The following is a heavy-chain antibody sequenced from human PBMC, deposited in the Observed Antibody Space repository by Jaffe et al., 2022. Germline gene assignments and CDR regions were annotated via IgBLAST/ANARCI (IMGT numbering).Heavy chain of an antibody. Sequence: EVQLVQSGAEVKKPGESLKISCKGSGYSFTSYWIGWVRQMPGKGLEWMGIIYPGDSDTRYSPSFQGQVTISADKSISTAYLQWSSLKASDTAMYYCVRHLYSGYSYPTIFQHWGQGTLVTVSS. J-gene: IGHJ1*01. CDR1: GYSFTSYW. D-gene: IGHD5-18*01. CDR3: VRHLYSGYSYPTIFQH. CDR2: IYPGDSDT. V-gene: IGHV5-51*01.